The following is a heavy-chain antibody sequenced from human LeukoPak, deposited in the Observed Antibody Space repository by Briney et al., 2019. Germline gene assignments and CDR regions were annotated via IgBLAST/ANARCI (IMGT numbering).Heavy chain of an antibody. V-gene: IGHV4-34*01. Sequence: SETLSLTCAVYGGSFSGYYWSWIRQPPGKGLEWIGEINHSGSTNYNPSPKSRVTISVDTSKNQFSLKLSSVTAADTAVYYCARAEYDFWSGYPYYFDYWGQGTLVTVSS. CDR3: ARAEYDFWSGYPYYFDY. CDR1: GGSFSGYY. J-gene: IGHJ4*02. CDR2: INHSGST. D-gene: IGHD3-3*01.